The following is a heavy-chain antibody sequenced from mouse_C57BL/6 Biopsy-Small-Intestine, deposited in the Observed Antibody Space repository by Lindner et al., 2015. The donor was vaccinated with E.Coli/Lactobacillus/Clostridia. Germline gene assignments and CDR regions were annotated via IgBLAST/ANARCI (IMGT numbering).Heavy chain of an antibody. V-gene: IGHV1S29*02. J-gene: IGHJ2*01. CDR1: GYSFTDYY. D-gene: IGHD3-1*01. Sequence: SVKVSCKASGYSFTDYYIHWVRQAPGQGLEWMGWISPNTGGTHYAQRFQVTMTRDTSIDTVYMVLSRLTSDDTAVYYCARGAEGLAARYFDYWGQGTLVTVSS. CDR2: ISPNTGGT. CDR3: ARGAEGLAARYFDY.